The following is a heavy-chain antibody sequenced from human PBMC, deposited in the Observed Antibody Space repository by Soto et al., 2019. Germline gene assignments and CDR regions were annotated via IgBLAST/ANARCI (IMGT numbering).Heavy chain of an antibody. V-gene: IGHV3-48*03. CDR1: GFTFSIYE. CDR2: ISSSGSTI. Sequence: PGGSLRLSCAAAGFTFSIYEMNWVRQAPGKGLEWVSYISSSGSTIYYADSVKGRFTISRDNAKNSLYLQMNSLRAEDTAVYYCAREGGPIVVVIGYYYGMDVWGQGTTVTVSS. CDR3: AREGGPIVVVIGYYYGMDV. J-gene: IGHJ6*02. D-gene: IGHD2-21*01.